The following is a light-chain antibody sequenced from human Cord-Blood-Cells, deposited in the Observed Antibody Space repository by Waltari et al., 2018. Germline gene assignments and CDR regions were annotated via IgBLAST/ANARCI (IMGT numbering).Light chain of an antibody. CDR2: AAS. Sequence: DLQMTQSPSSLSASVGDRVPITCRASQSISSYLNWYQQKPGKAPKLLIYAASSLQSGVPSRFSGSGSGIDFTLTISSLQPEDFATYYCQQSYSTPRNFGGGTKVEIK. J-gene: IGKJ4*01. CDR1: QSISSY. CDR3: QQSYSTPRN. V-gene: IGKV1-39*01.